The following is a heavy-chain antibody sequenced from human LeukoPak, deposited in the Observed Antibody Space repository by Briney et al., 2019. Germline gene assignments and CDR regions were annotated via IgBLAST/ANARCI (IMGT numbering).Heavy chain of an antibody. D-gene: IGHD3-22*01. CDR2: ISGGGSTL. J-gene: IGHJ3*01. CDR3: ARRFSYESSGYYGDAFDF. Sequence: PGGSLRLSCAASGFTFSDYYMSWIRQAPGKGLEWVSYISGGGSTLYYADSLKGRFTISRDNAKKSLYLQMNSLRAEDTAVYYCARRFSYESSGYYGDAFDFWGQGTSVTVSS. CDR1: GFTFSDYY. V-gene: IGHV3-11*01.